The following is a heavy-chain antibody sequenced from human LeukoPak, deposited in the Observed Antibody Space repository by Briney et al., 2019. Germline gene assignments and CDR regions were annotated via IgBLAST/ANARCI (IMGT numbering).Heavy chain of an antibody. CDR2: MHPGESEI. V-gene: IGHV5-51*01. Sequence: GESLKLSCKASGYSFTNYWIAWVRQKPGKGLEWMGIMHPGESEINYSPSFEGQVTISADTSISTAYLEWYSLKASDSAIYYCAKTTALLGSGARYFDPWGQGTMITVSS. CDR3: AKTTALLGSGARYFDP. J-gene: IGHJ5*02. CDR1: GYSFTNYW. D-gene: IGHD4-11*01.